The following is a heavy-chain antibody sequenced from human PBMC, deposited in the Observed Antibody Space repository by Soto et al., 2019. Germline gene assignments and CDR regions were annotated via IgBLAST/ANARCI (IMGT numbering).Heavy chain of an antibody. D-gene: IGHD3-9*01. CDR2: ISGSGGST. CDR3: AKDPYDILTGYPNNWFDP. Sequence: PGGSLRLSCAASGSTFSSYAMSWVRQAPGKGLEWVSAISGSGGSTYYADSVKGRFTISRDNSKNTLYLQMNSLRAEDTAVYYCAKDPYDILTGYPNNWFDPWGQGTLVTVSS. V-gene: IGHV3-23*01. J-gene: IGHJ5*02. CDR1: GSTFSSYA.